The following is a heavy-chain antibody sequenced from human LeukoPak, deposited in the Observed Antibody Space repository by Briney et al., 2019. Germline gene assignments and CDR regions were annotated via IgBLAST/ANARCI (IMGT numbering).Heavy chain of an antibody. CDR3: AKATGSTMIVVSPTYSLDY. D-gene: IGHD3-22*01. V-gene: IGHV3-23*01. CDR2: ISGSGGST. J-gene: IGHJ4*02. Sequence: GGSLRLSCAASGFTFSSYAMSWVRQAPGKGLEWVSAISGSGGSTYYADSVKGRFTISRDNSKNTLYLQMNSLRAEDTAVYYCAKATGSTMIVVSPTYSLDYWGKGPRVTVSS. CDR1: GFTFSSYA.